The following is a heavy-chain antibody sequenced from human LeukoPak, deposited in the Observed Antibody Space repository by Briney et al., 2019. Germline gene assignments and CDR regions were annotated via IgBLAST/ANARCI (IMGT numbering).Heavy chain of an antibody. V-gene: IGHV1-69*05. J-gene: IGHJ4*01. Sequence: GGPVRISCKASGGNFLSSAVSWVRQAPGHGLVWMGGIIPMFGTSNYAQKIQGRVTITTDASTTTAYMKLSSLSSEDTAVYYWATYTLSQFWSGYYHFDYWGQGTLVSVSS. CDR3: ATYTLSQFWSGYYHFDY. D-gene: IGHD3-3*01. CDR1: GGNFLSSA. CDR2: IIPMFGTS.